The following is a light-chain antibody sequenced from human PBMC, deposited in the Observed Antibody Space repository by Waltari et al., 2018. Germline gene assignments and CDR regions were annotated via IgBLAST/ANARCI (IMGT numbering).Light chain of an antibody. CDR2: DVN. Sequence: QSALTQPRSVSGSPGQSVTISCTGTSSDVGGYHYVTWYQQPPGQAPKIIIYDVNNRPSGVPDRFSGSKSGNTASLTISGLQAEDEADYYCCSYAGSYNFVFGGGTKLTVL. CDR1: SSDVGGYHY. V-gene: IGLV2-11*01. J-gene: IGLJ2*01. CDR3: CSYAGSYNFV.